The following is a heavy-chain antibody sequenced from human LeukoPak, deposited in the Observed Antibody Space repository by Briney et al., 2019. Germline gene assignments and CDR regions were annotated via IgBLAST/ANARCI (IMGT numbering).Heavy chain of an antibody. V-gene: IGHV5-10-1*01. Sequence: GESLKISCKGSGYSFTSYWISWVRQMPGKGLEWMGRIDPSDSYTNYSPSFLGHVTISADKSISTAYLQWSSLKASDTAMYYCASGQGVGVYFDYWGQGTLVTVSS. CDR3: ASGQGVGVYFDY. D-gene: IGHD2-15*01. CDR1: GYSFTSYW. CDR2: IDPSDSYT. J-gene: IGHJ4*02.